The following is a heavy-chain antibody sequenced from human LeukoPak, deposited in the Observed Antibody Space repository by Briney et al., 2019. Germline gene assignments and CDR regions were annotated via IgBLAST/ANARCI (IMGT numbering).Heavy chain of an antibody. CDR3: ARVVVPAATSIYYGMDV. CDR2: IIPIFGTA. J-gene: IGHJ6*02. V-gene: IGHV1-69*13. CDR1: GGTFSSYA. D-gene: IGHD2-2*01. Sequence: GASVKVSCKASGGTFSSYAISWVRQAPGQGLEWMGGIIPIFGTANYAQKFQGRVTITADESTSTAYMELSSLRSEDTAMYYCARVVVPAATSIYYGMDVWGQGTTVTVSS.